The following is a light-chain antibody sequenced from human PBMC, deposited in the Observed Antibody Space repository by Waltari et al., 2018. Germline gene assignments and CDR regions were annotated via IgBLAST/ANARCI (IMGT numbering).Light chain of an antibody. CDR2: DAS. Sequence: DIVLTQSPGTLSLSPGERATLSCRASQSVSSTLAWYQQKPGQPPRLLIYDASTRATGVPDRFSGSGSGTDFSLTISRLEPEDFAVYYCQKYGTFPATFGQGTKVEIK. J-gene: IGKJ1*01. CDR1: QSVSST. V-gene: IGKV3-20*01. CDR3: QKYGTFPAT.